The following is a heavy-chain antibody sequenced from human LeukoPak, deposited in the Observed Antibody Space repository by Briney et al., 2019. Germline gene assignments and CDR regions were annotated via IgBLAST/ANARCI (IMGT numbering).Heavy chain of an antibody. CDR1: GGSFSGYS. Sequence: SETLSLTCAVYGGSFSGYSWSWIRQPPGKGLEWIGEINHSGSTNYNPSLKSRVTISVDTSKNQFSLKLSSVTAADTAVYYCASASYGGNSGNDYWGQGTLVTVSS. CDR2: INHSGST. V-gene: IGHV4-34*01. CDR3: ASASYGGNSGNDY. J-gene: IGHJ4*02. D-gene: IGHD4-23*01.